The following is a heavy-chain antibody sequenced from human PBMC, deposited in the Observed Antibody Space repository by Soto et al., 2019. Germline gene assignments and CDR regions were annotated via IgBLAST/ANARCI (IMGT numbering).Heavy chain of an antibody. Sequence: SETLSLTCAVYGGSFSGYYWSWIRQPPGKGLEWIGEINHSGSTNYNPSLKSRVTISVDTSKNQFSLKLSSVTAADTAVYYVARVGYTYYYVSSGPKRYYFDYWGQGTLGTVSS. CDR3: ARVGYTYYYVSSGPKRYYFDY. V-gene: IGHV4-34*01. CDR1: GGSFSGYY. CDR2: INHSGST. J-gene: IGHJ4*02. D-gene: IGHD3-22*01.